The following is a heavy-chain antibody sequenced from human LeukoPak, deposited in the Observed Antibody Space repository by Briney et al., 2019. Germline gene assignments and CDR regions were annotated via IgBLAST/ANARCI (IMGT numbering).Heavy chain of an antibody. CDR3: ARLPGYSTSRERYFDL. CDR1: GVTLSTYA. Sequence: GGSLRLSCAASGVTLSTYAMSWVRQAPGKGLEWVSVIYSGGSTYYADSVKGRFTISRDNSKNTLYLQMNSLRAEDTAVYYCARLPGYSTSRERYFDLWGRGTLVTVSS. D-gene: IGHD6-13*01. CDR2: IYSGGST. V-gene: IGHV3-66*04. J-gene: IGHJ2*01.